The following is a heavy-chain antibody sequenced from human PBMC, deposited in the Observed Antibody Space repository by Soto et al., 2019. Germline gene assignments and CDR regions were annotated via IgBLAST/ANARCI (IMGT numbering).Heavy chain of an antibody. D-gene: IGHD2-15*01. CDR3: AGRYCSGGSCYDAYYYGMDV. CDR1: GYTFTSYG. J-gene: IGHJ6*02. Sequence: QVQLVQSGAEVKKPGASVKVSCKASGYTFTSYGISWVRQAPGQGLEWMGWISAYNGNTNYAQKLQGRVTMTTDTSTSTAYMKLRSLRSDDTAVYFCAGRYCSGGSCYDAYYYGMDVWGQGTTVTVSS. V-gene: IGHV1-18*01. CDR2: ISAYNGNT.